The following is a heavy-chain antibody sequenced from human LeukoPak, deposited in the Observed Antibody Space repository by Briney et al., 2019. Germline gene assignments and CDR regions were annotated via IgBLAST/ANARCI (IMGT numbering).Heavy chain of an antibody. V-gene: IGHV3-20*04. J-gene: IGHJ1*01. CDR1: GFTSEEYG. D-gene: IGHD3-10*01. Sequence: PGGSLRLSCVASGFTSEEYGMSWVRQAPGKGLEWVSGISLNGGATGYADSVKGRFTISRDNAKNSLYLQMNSLRAEDTALYYCVRSITMFQYWGQGTLVTVSS. CDR3: VRSITMFQY. CDR2: ISLNGGAT.